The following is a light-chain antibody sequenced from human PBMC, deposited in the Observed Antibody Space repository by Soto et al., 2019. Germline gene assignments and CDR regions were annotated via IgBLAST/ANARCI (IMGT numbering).Light chain of an antibody. Sequence: DIQMTQSPSSLSASVGDRVTITCQASQDISNHLNWYQQKPGQAPKLLIYDASNLETGVPSRFSGSGSGTDFTVTISSLQPEDFATYSCQQYYNLPITFGQGTRLETK. CDR1: QDISNH. CDR2: DAS. CDR3: QQYYNLPIT. J-gene: IGKJ5*01. V-gene: IGKV1-33*01.